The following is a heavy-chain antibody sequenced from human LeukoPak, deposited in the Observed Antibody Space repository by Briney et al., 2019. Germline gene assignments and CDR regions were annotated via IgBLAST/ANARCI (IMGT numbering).Heavy chain of an antibody. D-gene: IGHD6-13*01. Sequence: GGSLRLSCVGSGFTIHDHAMHWVRQAPGEGLEWVSGIDWNSGRIGYADSVKGRFTISRDNAKNSPYLQMNSLRAEDTALYYCAKGTLAAAGIGYFDYWGQGTLVTVSS. CDR2: IDWNSGRI. J-gene: IGHJ4*02. CDR1: GFTIHDHA. V-gene: IGHV3-9*01. CDR3: AKGTLAAAGIGYFDY.